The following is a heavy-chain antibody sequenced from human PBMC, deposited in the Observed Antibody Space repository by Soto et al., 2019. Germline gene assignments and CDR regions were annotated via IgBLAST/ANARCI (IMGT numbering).Heavy chain of an antibody. CDR3: ARDGGAY. CDR1: GFTFSSYA. V-gene: IGHV3-30-3*01. CDR2: MSYDGSNK. J-gene: IGHJ4*02. D-gene: IGHD3-16*01. Sequence: QVQLVESGGGVVQPGRSLRLSCAASGFTFSSYAMHWVRRAPGKGLEWMAVMSYDGSNKYYADSVKDRFTISRDNSKNTLYLQMNSLRPEDTALYYCARDGGAYWGQGTLVIDSS.